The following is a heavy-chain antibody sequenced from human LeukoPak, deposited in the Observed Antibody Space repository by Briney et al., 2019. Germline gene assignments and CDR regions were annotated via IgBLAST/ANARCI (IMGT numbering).Heavy chain of an antibody. D-gene: IGHD4-23*01. J-gene: IGHJ4*02. V-gene: IGHV3-23*01. CDR1: GFTFSSYA. CDR2: TRGSGGST. CDR3: AKTLDYGGNEGFDY. Sequence: GGSLRLSCVASGFTFSSYAMSWVRQAPGKGLEWVSGTRGSGGSTYYADSVKGRFTISKDNSKNTLYLQMNSLRAEDTAVYYCAKTLDYGGNEGFDYWGQGTLVTVSS.